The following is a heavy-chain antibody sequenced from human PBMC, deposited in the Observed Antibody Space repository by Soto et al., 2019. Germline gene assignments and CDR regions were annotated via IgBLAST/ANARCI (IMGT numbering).Heavy chain of an antibody. CDR1: GFTFSSYS. Sequence: PGGSLRLSCAASGFTFSSYSMNWVRQAPGKGLEWVSSISSSSSYIYYADSVKGRFTISRDNAKNSLYLQMNSLRAEDTAVYYCARDLDYYDSSGYPQGYGMDVWGQGTTVTVSS. D-gene: IGHD3-22*01. CDR3: ARDLDYYDSSGYPQGYGMDV. CDR2: ISSSSSYI. V-gene: IGHV3-21*01. J-gene: IGHJ6*02.